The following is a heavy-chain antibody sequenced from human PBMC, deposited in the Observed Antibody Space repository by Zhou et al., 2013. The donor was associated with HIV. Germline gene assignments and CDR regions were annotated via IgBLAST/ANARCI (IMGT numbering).Heavy chain of an antibody. V-gene: IGHV1-18*01. CDR2: ISGYGGKP. D-gene: IGHD3-16*01. CDR3: ARDWGNYGLDV. Sequence: QVQVVQSGDEVKKTGASVKVSCKASGYTFSDYAISWVRQAPGEGLRWMAWISGYGGKPNYAQMIEDRVTVTIDTSTSTAYMELKSLRSDDTALYYCARDWGNYGLDVWGQGTTVIVSS. J-gene: IGHJ6*02. CDR1: GYTFSDYA.